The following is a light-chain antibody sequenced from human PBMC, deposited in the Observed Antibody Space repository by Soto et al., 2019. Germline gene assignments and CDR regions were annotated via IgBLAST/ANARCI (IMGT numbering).Light chain of an antibody. CDR3: QQYGSPLT. J-gene: IGKJ2*01. Sequence: EMVLTQSRGTLSLSPGERATLSCRASQSVSSSYLAWYQQKPGQAPRLVIYGASSRATGIPDRFSGSGSGTDFTLTINRLEPEDSAVYYCQQYGSPLTFGQGTKLEI. V-gene: IGKV3-20*01. CDR1: QSVSSSY. CDR2: GAS.